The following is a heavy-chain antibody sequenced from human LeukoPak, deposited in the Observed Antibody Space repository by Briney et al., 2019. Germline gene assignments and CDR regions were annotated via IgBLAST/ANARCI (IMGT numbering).Heavy chain of an antibody. J-gene: IGHJ4*02. Sequence: GGSLRLSCAASGFMFSNFAMSWVRQAPGKGLEWVSTIYYSGGNTYSADSVKGRFTISRDNAKNTLYLQMNSLRAEDTAVYYFAKDQGQAVVPRRFDYWGQGTLVTVSS. D-gene: IGHD2-2*01. CDR3: AKDQGQAVVPRRFDY. CDR1: GFMFSNFA. V-gene: IGHV3-23*01. CDR2: IYYSGGNT.